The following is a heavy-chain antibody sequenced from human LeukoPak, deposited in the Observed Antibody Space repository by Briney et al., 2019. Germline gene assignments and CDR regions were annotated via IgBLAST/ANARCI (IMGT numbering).Heavy chain of an antibody. V-gene: IGHV3-48*03. Sequence: SGGSLRLSCAASGFTFSTYEMNWVRQAPGKGLEWVAHVDSASTTQYADSVKGRFTISRDNAKNSMCLQMDSLRAEDTAVYYCARRRPYPLRDLDYWGQGTLVTASS. CDR1: GFTFSTYE. CDR3: ARRRPYPLRDLDY. D-gene: IGHD4-17*01. CDR2: VDSASTT. J-gene: IGHJ4*02.